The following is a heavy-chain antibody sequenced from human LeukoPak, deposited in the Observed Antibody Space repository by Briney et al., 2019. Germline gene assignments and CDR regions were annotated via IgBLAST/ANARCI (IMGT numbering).Heavy chain of an antibody. V-gene: IGHV3-23*01. CDR2: FSDSGGTK. J-gene: IGHJ6*03. CDR1: GFTFSSYA. Sequence: GGSLRLSCAASGFTFSSYAMNWVRQAPGRGLEWVSGFSDSGGTKYYADSVKGRFTISRDDSKNTLYLQMNSLRAEDTAVYYCANGNRCTSPSCLGYYYFYMDVWGKGTTVTVSS. CDR3: ANGNRCTSPSCLGYYYFYMDV. D-gene: IGHD2-2*01.